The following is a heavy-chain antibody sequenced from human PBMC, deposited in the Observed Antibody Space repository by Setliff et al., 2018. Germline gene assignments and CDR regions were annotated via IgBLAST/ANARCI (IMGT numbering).Heavy chain of an antibody. CDR2: IVPVFGTR. V-gene: IGHV1-69*13. CDR1: GGTFNTYA. Sequence: LVKVSCKASGGTFNTYAINWVRQAPGQGLAWMGGIVPVFGTRNYAQKFQGRVTFSADDSANTAYMELTSLTSKDTAVYYCARNIGMGQRDYFDYWGQGTVVTVSS. CDR3: ARNIGMGQRDYFDY. J-gene: IGHJ4*02. D-gene: IGHD5-18*01.